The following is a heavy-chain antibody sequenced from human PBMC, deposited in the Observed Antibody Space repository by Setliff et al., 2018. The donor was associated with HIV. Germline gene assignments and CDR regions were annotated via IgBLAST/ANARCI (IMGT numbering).Heavy chain of an antibody. D-gene: IGHD1-1*01. Sequence: GGSLRLSCAASGFSFNNYVMHWVRHAPGKGLEWVAVISYDGSDIYYADSVKGRFTISRENSKNTLYLQMNSLRPEDTAVYYCAKDLVTTTGPDCWGQGTLVTVSS. J-gene: IGHJ4*02. CDR3: AKDLVTTTGPDC. CDR1: GFSFNNYV. CDR2: ISYDGSDI. V-gene: IGHV3-30*04.